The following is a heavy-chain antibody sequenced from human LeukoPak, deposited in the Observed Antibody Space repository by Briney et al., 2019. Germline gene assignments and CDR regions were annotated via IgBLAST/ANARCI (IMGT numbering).Heavy chain of an antibody. D-gene: IGHD6-13*01. V-gene: IGHV1-8*01. Sequence: ASVKVSCKASGYTFTSYDINWVRQATGQGLEWMGWTNPYSANTGYAQNFQGRITITRNTSINTAYMELSSLRSEDTAVYYCARTQRLVLRSPLDPWGQGTLVTVSS. CDR3: ARTQRLVLRSPLDP. CDR2: TNPYSANT. CDR1: GYTFTSYD. J-gene: IGHJ5*02.